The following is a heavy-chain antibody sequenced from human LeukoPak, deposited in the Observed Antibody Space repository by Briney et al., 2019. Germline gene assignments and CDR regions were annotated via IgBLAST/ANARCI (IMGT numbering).Heavy chain of an antibody. J-gene: IGHJ6*02. CDR1: GYTFSDHY. V-gene: IGHV1-2*02. Sequence: ASVKVSCKASGYTFSDHYVHWGRQAPGQGREWLGWILPNSGATEYAQNFQGRVSMTRDTSISTAYMELGSLTSDDTAVYYCAKGHYGMDVWGQGTTVTVSS. CDR3: AKGHYGMDV. CDR2: ILPNSGAT.